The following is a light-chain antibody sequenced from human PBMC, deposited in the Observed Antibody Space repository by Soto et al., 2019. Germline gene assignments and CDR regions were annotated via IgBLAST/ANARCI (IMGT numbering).Light chain of an antibody. CDR2: SND. J-gene: IGLJ3*02. CDR3: AAWDDILNGWV. Sequence: QSVLTQPPSASGTPGQRVTISCSGSDSNIGSNGVNWYQHLPGMAPKLLTHSNDHRPSGVADRFSGSKSGTSASLAISGLQSEDEADYYYAAWDDILNGWVFGGGTKLTVL. CDR1: DSNIGSNG. V-gene: IGLV1-44*01.